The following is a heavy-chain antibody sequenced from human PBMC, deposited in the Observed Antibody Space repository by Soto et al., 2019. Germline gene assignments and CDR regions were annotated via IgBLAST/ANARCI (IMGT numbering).Heavy chain of an antibody. V-gene: IGHV2-5*01. J-gene: IGHJ4*02. CDR3: ARGRRGGNSCYFGY. D-gene: IGHD2-21*02. CDR1: GFSLPTTGVG. CDR2: LYWNDGK. Sequence: SGPTLVNPTQTFTLTCTFTGFSLPTTGVGVGWMRQPPGKALEWLALLYWNDGKRYSTSLNSGATITKHTSKSHVVPTMINMASVDTATYYCARGRRGGNSCYFGYWGQGTLVTVSS.